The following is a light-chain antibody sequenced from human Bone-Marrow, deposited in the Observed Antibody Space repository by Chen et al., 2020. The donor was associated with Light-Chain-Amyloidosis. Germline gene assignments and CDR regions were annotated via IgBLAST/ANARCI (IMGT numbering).Light chain of an antibody. CDR1: DLPTEY. CDR2: RDT. Sequence: SYELTQPPSVSVSPGQTARITCSGDDLPTEYAYWYQQKPGQAPVLVIHRDTERPSGISERFSGSSSGTTATLTSSGVHAEDEADYHCQSADSSGTYEVIFGGGTKLTVL. CDR3: QSADSSGTYEVI. V-gene: IGLV3-25*03. J-gene: IGLJ2*01.